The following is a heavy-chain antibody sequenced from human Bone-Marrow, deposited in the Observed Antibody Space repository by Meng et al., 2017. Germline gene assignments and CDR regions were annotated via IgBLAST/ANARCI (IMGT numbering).Heavy chain of an antibody. J-gene: IGHJ4*02. V-gene: IGHV4-34*01. D-gene: IGHD3-22*01. Sequence: VPLTQRGAGLLKPSETLSLTCAVYGGSFSGYYWSGSRQPPGKVLEWIGEINHSGSTNYNPSLKSRVTISVDTSKNQFSLKLSSVTAADTAVYYCARLAYDSSGYWFDYWGQGTLVTVSS. CDR1: GGSFSGYY. CDR2: INHSGST. CDR3: ARLAYDSSGYWFDY.